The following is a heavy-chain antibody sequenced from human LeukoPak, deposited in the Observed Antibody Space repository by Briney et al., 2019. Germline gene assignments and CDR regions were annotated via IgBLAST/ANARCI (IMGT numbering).Heavy chain of an antibody. J-gene: IGHJ4*02. CDR1: GVSISTNNYY. Sequence: SETLSLTCTVSGVSISTNNYYWGWIRQPPGKGLEWIGNIYYSGSTYYNPSLKSRVTISVDTSKKQFSLKLNSVTAADTAVYYCARLPRYDFWSWGQGTLVTVSS. CDR3: ARLPRYDFWS. CDR2: IYYSGST. D-gene: IGHD3-3*01. V-gene: IGHV4-39*01.